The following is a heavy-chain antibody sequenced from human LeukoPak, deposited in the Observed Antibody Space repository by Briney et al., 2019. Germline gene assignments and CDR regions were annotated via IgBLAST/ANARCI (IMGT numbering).Heavy chain of an antibody. Sequence: GGSPRLSCAASGFTFDDYAMHWVRQAPGKGLEWVSGISWNSGSIGYADSVKGRFTISRDNAKNSLYLQMNSLRAEDTAVYYCAKVEGGGTYYDILTGYLHNGMDVWGQGTTVTVSS. CDR1: GFTFDDYA. J-gene: IGHJ6*02. CDR3: AKVEGGGTYYDILTGYLHNGMDV. D-gene: IGHD3-9*01. CDR2: ISWNSGSI. V-gene: IGHV3-9*01.